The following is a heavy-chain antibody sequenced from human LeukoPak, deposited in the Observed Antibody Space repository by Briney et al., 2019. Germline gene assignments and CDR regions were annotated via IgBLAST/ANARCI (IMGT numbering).Heavy chain of an antibody. D-gene: IGHD6-6*01. V-gene: IGHV3-30-3*01. CDR1: GFTFSSYA. CDR2: ISYDGSNK. CDR3: ARDGGEQLVGPFDY. Sequence: GGSLRLSCAASGFTFSSYAMHWVRQAPGKGLEWVAVISYDGSNKYYADSVKGRFTISRDNSKNTLYLQMNSLRAEDTAVYYCARDGGEQLVGPFDYWGQGTLVTVSS. J-gene: IGHJ4*02.